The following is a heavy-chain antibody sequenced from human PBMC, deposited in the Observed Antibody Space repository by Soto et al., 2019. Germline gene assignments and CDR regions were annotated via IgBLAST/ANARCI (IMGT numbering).Heavy chain of an antibody. J-gene: IGHJ6*02. CDR1: GYTFTSYD. Sequence: PWASVKVSCKASGYTFTSYDINWVRQAPGQGLEWMGGIIPIFGTANYAQKFQGRVTITADESTSTAYMELSSLRSEDTAVYYCARVTTLAAGYGMDVWGQGTTVTVSS. V-gene: IGHV1-69*13. CDR2: IIPIFGTA. D-gene: IGHD6-13*01. CDR3: ARVTTLAAGYGMDV.